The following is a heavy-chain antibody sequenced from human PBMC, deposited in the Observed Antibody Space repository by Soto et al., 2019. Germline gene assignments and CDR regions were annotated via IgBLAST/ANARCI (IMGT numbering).Heavy chain of an antibody. CDR2: IYYSGST. D-gene: IGHD6-19*01. V-gene: IGHV4-61*01. CDR3: AAYSSGWYGRVAEYFQH. CDR1: GGSVSSGSYY. Sequence: SETLSLTCTVSGGSVSSGSYYWSWIRQPPGKGLEWIGYIYYSGSTNYNPSLKSRVTISVDTSKNQFSLKLSSVTAADTAVYYCAAYSSGWYGRVAEYFQHWGQGTLVTVSS. J-gene: IGHJ1*01.